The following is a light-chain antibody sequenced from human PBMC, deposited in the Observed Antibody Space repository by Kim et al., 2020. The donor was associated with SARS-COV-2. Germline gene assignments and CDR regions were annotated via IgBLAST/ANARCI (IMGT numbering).Light chain of an antibody. Sequence: GQRVTISCSGSSSNIGSNYVYWYRQLPGTAPKLLIYRNNQRPSGVPDRLSGSKSGTSASLAIGGLRSEDEADYYCAAWDDSLSGWVFGGGTQLTVL. CDR3: AAWDDSLSGWV. CDR1: SSNIGSNY. V-gene: IGLV1-47*01. CDR2: RNN. J-gene: IGLJ3*02.